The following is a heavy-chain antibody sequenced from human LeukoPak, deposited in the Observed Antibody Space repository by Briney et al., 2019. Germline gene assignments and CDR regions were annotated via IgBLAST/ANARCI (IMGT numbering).Heavy chain of an antibody. Sequence: GASVKVSCKASGYTFSTFAINWVRQAPGQGLEWMGWINTNTGNPMYAQGFTGRFVFSLDTSVTTAYLQISSLKTEDTAVYYCARDRTQYSSSGYYYYMDVWGKGTTVTVSS. CDR2: INTNTGNP. D-gene: IGHD6-6*01. CDR1: GYTFSTFA. CDR3: ARDRTQYSSSGYYYYMDV. J-gene: IGHJ6*03. V-gene: IGHV7-4-1*02.